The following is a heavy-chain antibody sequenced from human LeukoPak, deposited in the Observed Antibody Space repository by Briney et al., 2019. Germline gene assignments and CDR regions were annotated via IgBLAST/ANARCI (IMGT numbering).Heavy chain of an antibody. CDR3: GKTWDFRSGYYMDAFDI. CDR1: GFTFSSYG. J-gene: IGHJ3*02. Sequence: GGSLRLSCAASGFTFSSYGIHWVRQAPGKGLEWVALISYDGDNKYYADSVKGRFTISRDNSKNTLYLQMNSLRAEDTAVYYCGKTWDFRSGYYMDAFDIWGQGTMVTVSS. D-gene: IGHD3-3*01. V-gene: IGHV3-33*05. CDR2: ISYDGDNK.